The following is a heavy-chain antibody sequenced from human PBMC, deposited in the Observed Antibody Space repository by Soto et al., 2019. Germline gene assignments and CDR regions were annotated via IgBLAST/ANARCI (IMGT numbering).Heavy chain of an antibody. D-gene: IGHD4-4*01. J-gene: IGHJ5*02. CDR3: VRGGSNYAS. CDR1: GFTFSGSC. Sequence: EVQLVESGGGLVQPGGSLRLSCTASGFTFSGSCMTWVRQAPGKGLEWVARIKPDESEKKYADSVKGRFSISRDNAKNSMYVQMDSLRGEDTAVYYCVRGGSNYASWGQGTLVAVSS. CDR2: IKPDESEK. V-gene: IGHV3-7*01.